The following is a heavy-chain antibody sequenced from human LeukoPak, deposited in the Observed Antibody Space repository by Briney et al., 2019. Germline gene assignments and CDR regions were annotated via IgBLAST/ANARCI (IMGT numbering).Heavy chain of an antibody. Sequence: SETLSLTCTVSGGSISSYYWSWIRQPAGKGLEWIGRIYTSGSTNYNPSLKSRVTMPVDTSKNQFSLKLSSVTAADTAVYYCARDSRYYDSSGYYYRDWFDPWGQGTLVTVSS. V-gene: IGHV4-4*07. CDR1: GGSISSYY. J-gene: IGHJ5*02. CDR3: ARDSRYYDSSGYYYRDWFDP. D-gene: IGHD3-22*01. CDR2: IYTSGST.